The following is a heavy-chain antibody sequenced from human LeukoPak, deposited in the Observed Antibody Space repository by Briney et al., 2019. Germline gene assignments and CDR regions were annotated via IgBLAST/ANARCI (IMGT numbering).Heavy chain of an antibody. V-gene: IGHV4-4*07. J-gene: IGHJ4*02. D-gene: IGHD3-22*01. CDR1: GGSISSYY. CDR2: IYASGST. CDR3: ARHRSRDTMIVRDYFDY. Sequence: SETLSLTCTVSGGSISSYYWNWIPQPAGKGLEWIGRIYASGSTNYNPSPKSRVTMSVGTSKNQFSLKLSSVTAADTAVYFCARHRSRDTMIVRDYFDYWGQGTLVTVSS.